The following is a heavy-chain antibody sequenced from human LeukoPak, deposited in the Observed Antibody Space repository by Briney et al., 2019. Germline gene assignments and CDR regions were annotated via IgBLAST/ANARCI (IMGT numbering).Heavy chain of an antibody. J-gene: IGHJ5*02. CDR2: INHSGST. CDR1: GGSFSGYY. D-gene: IGHD6-13*01. V-gene: IGHV4-34*01. Sequence: SETLSLTCAVYGGSFSGYYWSWIRQPPGKGLEWIGEINHSGSTNYNPSLKSRVTISVDTSKNQFSLKLSSVTAADTAVYYCARLLGYSSSRRRTNWFDPWGQGTLVTVSS. CDR3: ARLLGYSSSRRRTNWFDP.